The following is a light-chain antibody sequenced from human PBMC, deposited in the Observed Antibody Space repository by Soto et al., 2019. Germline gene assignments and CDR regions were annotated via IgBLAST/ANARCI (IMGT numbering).Light chain of an antibody. CDR2: DVR. J-gene: IGLJ2*01. CDR3: SSQADRSTLI. Sequence: QSALTQPASVSGSPGQSITISCTGTSSDVGTYNRVCWYQQHPGQAPRLMNYDVRNRPSGVSNRFSGSKSSNTASLTISGLQAEDEANYYCSSQADRSTLIFGGGTKLTVL. V-gene: IGLV2-14*03. CDR1: SSDVGTYNR.